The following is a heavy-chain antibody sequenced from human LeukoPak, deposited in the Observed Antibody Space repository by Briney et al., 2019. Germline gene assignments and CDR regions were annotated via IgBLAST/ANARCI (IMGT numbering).Heavy chain of an antibody. V-gene: IGHV1-2*02. CDR1: GYTFTSYG. J-gene: IGHJ4*01. CDR2: INPNSGGT. CDR3: ARGEATSPVDY. Sequence: ASVKVSRKASGYTFTSYGISWVRQAPGQGLEWMGWINPNSGGTNYAQKLQGRVTMTRDTSITTAYMELSRLRSDDTAVYYCARGEATSPVDYWGQGTLVTVSS. D-gene: IGHD1-26*01.